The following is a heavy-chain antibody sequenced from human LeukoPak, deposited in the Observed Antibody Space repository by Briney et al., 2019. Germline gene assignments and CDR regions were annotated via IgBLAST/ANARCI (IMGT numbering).Heavy chain of an antibody. CDR1: GFTVSSNY. J-gene: IGHJ5*02. V-gene: IGHV3-66*01. CDR2: IYSGGST. CDR3: ARDSIGVNWFDP. Sequence: GGSLRLSCAASGFTVSSNYMSWVRQAPGKGLEWVSVIYSGGSTYYADSVEGRFTISRDNSKNTLYLQMNSLRAEDTAVYYCARDSIGVNWFDPWGQGTLVTVSS.